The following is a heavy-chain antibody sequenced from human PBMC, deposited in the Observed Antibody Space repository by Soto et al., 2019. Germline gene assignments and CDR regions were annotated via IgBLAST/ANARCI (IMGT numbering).Heavy chain of an antibody. V-gene: IGHV4-59*01. Sequence: PSETLSLTCTVSGGSISSYYWSWIRQPPGKGLEWIGYIYYSGSTNYNPSLKSRVTISVDTSKNQFSLKLSSVTAADTAVYYCAREVYLYCFFSSGYANSGMYFRAQRTAVPVS. CDR1: GGSISSYY. D-gene: IGHD2-2*01. J-gene: IGHJ6*02. CDR3: AREVYLYCFFSSGYANSGMYF. CDR2: IYYSGST.